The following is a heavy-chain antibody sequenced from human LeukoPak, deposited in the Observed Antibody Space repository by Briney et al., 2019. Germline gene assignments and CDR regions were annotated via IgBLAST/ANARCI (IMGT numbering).Heavy chain of an antibody. CDR3: PRARKSSIIAPRPDWFDP. CDR1: GGSISSYY. CDR2: IYYSGST. V-gene: IGHV4-59*08. J-gene: IGHJ5*02. Sequence: SETLSLTCTVSGGSISSYYWSWIRQPPGKGLEWIGYIYYSGSTNYNPSLKSRVTISVDTSKNQFSLKLSSVTAADTAVYYCPRARKSSIIAPRPDWFDPWDLGTLVSVSS. D-gene: IGHD6-6*01.